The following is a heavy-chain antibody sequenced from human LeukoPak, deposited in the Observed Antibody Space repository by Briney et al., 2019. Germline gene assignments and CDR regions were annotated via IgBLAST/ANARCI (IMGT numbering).Heavy chain of an antibody. J-gene: IGHJ3*02. D-gene: IGHD3-22*01. V-gene: IGHV4-38-2*02. CDR1: GYSISSGYY. CDR3: ARHLYYYETRGSAFDI. CDR2: IYPSGST. Sequence: PSETLSLTCTVSGYSISSGYYWGWIRQPPGKGLEWIGSIYPSGSTYYYPSLKSRVTISLDTSKNQFSLKLSSVTAADTAVYYCARHLYYYETRGSAFDIWGQGTMVTVSS.